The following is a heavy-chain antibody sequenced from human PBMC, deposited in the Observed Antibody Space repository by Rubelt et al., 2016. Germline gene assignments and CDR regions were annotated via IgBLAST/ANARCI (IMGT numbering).Heavy chain of an antibody. Sequence: QVQLQQWGAGLLKPSETLSLTCAVYGGSFSGYYWSWIRQPPGKGLEWIGEINHSGSTNYNPSLKSRVTISVDPSKNQCSRKLSSGTAADTAVYYCARGLARAAAAPRRLWFDPWGQGTLVTVSS. D-gene: IGHD6-13*01. V-gene: IGHV4-34*01. J-gene: IGHJ5*02. CDR3: ARGLARAAAAPRRLWFDP. CDR2: INHSGST. CDR1: GGSFSGYY.